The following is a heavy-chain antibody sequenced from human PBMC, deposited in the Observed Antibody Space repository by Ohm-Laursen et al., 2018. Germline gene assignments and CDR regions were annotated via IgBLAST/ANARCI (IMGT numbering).Heavy chain of an antibody. CDR2: IWYDGSNK. CDR1: GFTFSSYG. D-gene: IGHD3-22*01. CDR3: ARAKYYDSSDYLY. Sequence: SLRLSCSASGFTFSSYGMHWVRQAPGKGLEWVAVIWYDGSNKYYADSVKGRFTISRDNSKNTLYLQMNSLRAEDTAVYYCARAKYYDSSDYLYWGQGTLVTVSS. J-gene: IGHJ4*02. V-gene: IGHV3-33*01.